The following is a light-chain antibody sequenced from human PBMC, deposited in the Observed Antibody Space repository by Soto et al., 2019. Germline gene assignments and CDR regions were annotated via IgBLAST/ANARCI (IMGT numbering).Light chain of an antibody. CDR2: RAS. CDR3: QHYNFYPCT. J-gene: IGKJ1*01. CDR1: QDIDIW. Sequence: DIQMTQSPSTLSASMGDRVTITCRASQDIDIWLAWYQQKPGKAPKFLISRASILESGVPSRFSGSGSGTDFPLTITTLQPDDFATYYSQHYNFYPCTFGQGTKVEIK. V-gene: IGKV1-5*03.